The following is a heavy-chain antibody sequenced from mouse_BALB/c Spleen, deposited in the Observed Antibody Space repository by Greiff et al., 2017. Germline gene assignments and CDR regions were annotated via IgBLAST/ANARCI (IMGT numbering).Heavy chain of an antibody. V-gene: IGHV1-82*01. CDR2: IYPGDGDT. CDR1: GYAFSSSW. J-gene: IGHJ2*01. CDR3: ARRDYDYDFDY. Sequence: QVQLKESGPELVKPGASVKISCKASGYAFSSSWMNWVKQRPGQGLEWIGRIYPGDGDTNYNGKFKGKATLTADKSSSTAYMQLSSLTSVDSAVYFCARRDYDYDFDYWGQGTTLTVSS. D-gene: IGHD2-4*01.